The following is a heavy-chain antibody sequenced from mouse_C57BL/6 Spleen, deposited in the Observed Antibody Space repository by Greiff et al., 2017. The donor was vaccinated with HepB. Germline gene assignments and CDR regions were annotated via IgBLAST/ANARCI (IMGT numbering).Heavy chain of an antibody. CDR3: ARSGGYDYDDAMDY. CDR2: IYPGGGYT. J-gene: IGHJ4*01. CDR1: GYTFTNYW. V-gene: IGHV1-63*01. Sequence: QLQQSGAELVRPGTSVKMSCKASGYTFTNYWIGWAKQRPGHGLEWIGDIYPGGGYTNYNEKFKGKATLTADKSSSTAYMQFSSLTSEDSAIYYCARSGGYDYDDAMDYWGKGTSVTVSS. D-gene: IGHD2-4*01.